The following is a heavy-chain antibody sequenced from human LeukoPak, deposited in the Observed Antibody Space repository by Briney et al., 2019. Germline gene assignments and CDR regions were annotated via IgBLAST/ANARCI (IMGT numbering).Heavy chain of an antibody. Sequence: GGSLRLSCAASGFRFSSYGMHWVRQAPGKGLEWVSFIRYDESRTFYGDSVKGRFIISRDDSKNTVYLHMHSLSTEDTAVYYCARPLVTTVAGTYYFDYWGQGTLVTVSS. D-gene: IGHD6-19*01. J-gene: IGHJ4*02. CDR3: ARPLVTTVAGTYYFDY. CDR1: GFRFSSYG. CDR2: IRYDESRT. V-gene: IGHV3-30*02.